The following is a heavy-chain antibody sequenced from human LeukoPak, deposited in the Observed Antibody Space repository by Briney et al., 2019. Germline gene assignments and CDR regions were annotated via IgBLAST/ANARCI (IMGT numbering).Heavy chain of an antibody. CDR1: GFTFSSYA. J-gene: IGHJ4*02. D-gene: IGHD3-22*01. Sequence: GRALRLSCAASGFTFSSYAMSWVRQAPGRGREWVSAISGSGGSTHYADSLKGGFTLSRDNSENTLYLQINGLRAEETAGYYCATASAPGGITIVVVVNLDYWGQGTLVTVSS. V-gene: IGHV3-23*01. CDR2: ISGSGGST. CDR3: ATASAPGGITIVVVVNLDY.